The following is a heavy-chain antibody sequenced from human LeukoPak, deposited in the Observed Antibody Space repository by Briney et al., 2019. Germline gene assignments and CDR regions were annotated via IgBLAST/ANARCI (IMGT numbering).Heavy chain of an antibody. J-gene: IGHJ4*02. CDR1: GFTFSDYY. CDR2: ISSSSSTI. CDR3: AKDIGGGSLTLFDY. V-gene: IGHV3-11*01. Sequence: GGSLRLSCEASGFTFSDYYMSWIRQAPGKGLEWVSYISSSSSTIYYADSVKGRFTISRDNAKNSLYLQMNSLRAEDTALYYCAKDIGGGSLTLFDYWGQGTLVTVSS. D-gene: IGHD1-26*01.